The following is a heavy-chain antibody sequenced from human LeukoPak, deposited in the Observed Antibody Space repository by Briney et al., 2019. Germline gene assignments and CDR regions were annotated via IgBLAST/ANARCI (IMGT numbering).Heavy chain of an antibody. J-gene: IGHJ6*03. Sequence: ASVKVSCKASGYTFTGYYMHWVRQAPGQGLEWMGWINPNSGGTNYAQKFQGRVTMTRDMSTSTVYMELSSLRSEDTAVYYCARVAAEIGVEPAAIGFGWLRRDCYYMDVWGKGTTVTVSS. CDR1: GYTFTGYY. V-gene: IGHV1-2*02. CDR3: ARVAAEIGVEPAAIGFGWLRRDCYYMDV. CDR2: INPNSGGT. D-gene: IGHD2-2*02.